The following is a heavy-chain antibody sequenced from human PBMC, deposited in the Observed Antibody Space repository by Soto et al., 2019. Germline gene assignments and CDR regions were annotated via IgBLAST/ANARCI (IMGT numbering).Heavy chain of an antibody. CDR3: ARDVAPYYYDSSGYLDY. CDR1: GYTFTSEG. J-gene: IGHJ4*02. Sequence: GATVKFSCTHSGYTFTSEGISWVRQAPGQELEWMGWISAYNGNTNYAQKLQGRVTMTTDTSTSTAYMELRSLRSDDTAVYFCARDVAPYYYDSSGYLDYWGQGTLVTVSS. CDR2: ISAYNGNT. D-gene: IGHD3-22*01. V-gene: IGHV1-18*01.